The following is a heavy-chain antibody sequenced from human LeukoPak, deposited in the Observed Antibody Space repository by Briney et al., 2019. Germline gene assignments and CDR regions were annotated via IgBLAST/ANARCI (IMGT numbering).Heavy chain of an antibody. J-gene: IGHJ4*02. V-gene: IGHV1-69*16. CDR2: IIPIPGTA. Sequence: SVKVSCKASGGTFRRYSISWVRQAPGQGLEWMGGIIPIPGTANYAQKFQGRVTITADESTNTAYMELNSLTPDDTAVYYFSNTPDGIRDFDWLSLDFWGQGTLVTVSS. CDR1: GGTFRRYS. D-gene: IGHD3-9*01. CDR3: SNTPDGIRDFDWLSLDF.